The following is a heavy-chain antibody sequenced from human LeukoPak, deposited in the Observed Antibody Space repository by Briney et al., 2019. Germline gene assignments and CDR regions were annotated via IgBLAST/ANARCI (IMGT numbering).Heavy chain of an antibody. CDR1: GFTFNNYG. CDR2: IEEDGSDK. J-gene: IGHJ4*02. Sequence: GGSLRLSCAASGFTFNNYGMHWVRQAPGKGLEWVANIEEDGSDKYYVDSVKGRFTISRDNAKNSLYLQMNNLRAEDTAVYYCARDVGYFRFDYWGQGTLVTVSS. V-gene: IGHV3-7*01. D-gene: IGHD5-18*01. CDR3: ARDVGYFRFDY.